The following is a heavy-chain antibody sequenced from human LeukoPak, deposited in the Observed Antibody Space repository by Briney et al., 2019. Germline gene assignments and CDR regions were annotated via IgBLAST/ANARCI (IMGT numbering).Heavy chain of an antibody. CDR3: AKDMGDIVLVPAGSPFDY. CDR2: ICGSGGST. V-gene: IGHV3-23*01. Sequence: GGSLRLSCAASGFTFNNYAMNWVRQAPGKGLKWVSMICGSGGSTYYADSVKGRFTISKDNSKNTVYLQINSLRGEDTARYYCAKDMGDIVLVPAGSPFDYWGQGIMVTDSS. J-gene: IGHJ4*02. CDR1: GFTFNNYA. D-gene: IGHD2-2*01.